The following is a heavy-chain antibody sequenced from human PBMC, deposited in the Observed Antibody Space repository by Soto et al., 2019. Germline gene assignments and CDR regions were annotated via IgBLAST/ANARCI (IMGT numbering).Heavy chain of an antibody. CDR2: ISAYNGNT. Sequence: ASVKVSCKASGYSFTSYGITWVRQAPGQGLEWMGWISAYNGNTNYAQNLQDRVTLTTDTSTYTAYMELRSLQSDDTAVYYCAKERATTTAFDYWGQGALVTVSS. CDR3: AKERATTTAFDY. V-gene: IGHV1-18*01. D-gene: IGHD4-17*01. CDR1: GYSFTSYG. J-gene: IGHJ4*02.